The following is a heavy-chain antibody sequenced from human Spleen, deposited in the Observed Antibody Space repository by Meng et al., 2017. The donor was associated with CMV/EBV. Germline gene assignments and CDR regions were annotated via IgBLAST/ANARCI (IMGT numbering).Heavy chain of an antibody. D-gene: IGHD3-3*01. V-gene: IGHV3-23*01. J-gene: IGHJ4*02. Sequence: GGSLRLSCAGSGFTFSSSAMSWVRQAPGKGLEWVSTVSGSGTNTYYADSVKGRFTIYRDNSENTLFLQLNSLRAEDTAIYYCAKVFDFWSGYYAVYWGQGTLVTVSS. CDR3: AKVFDFWSGYYAVY. CDR2: VSGSGTNT. CDR1: GFTFSSSA.